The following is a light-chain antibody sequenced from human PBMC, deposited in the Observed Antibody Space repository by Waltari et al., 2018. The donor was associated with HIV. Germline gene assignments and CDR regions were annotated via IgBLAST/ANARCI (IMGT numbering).Light chain of an antibody. Sequence: QSVLTQPPSVSGAPGQRVTISCTGSSPNIGAGYDVHWYQQLPGTAPKLLIYGNTNRPSGVSDRFSGSKVGTSASLAITGLQAEDEADYYCQSYDSRQSGFWVFGGGTTLTVL. CDR2: GNT. V-gene: IGLV1-40*01. CDR1: SPNIGAGYD. CDR3: QSYDSRQSGFWV. J-gene: IGLJ3*02.